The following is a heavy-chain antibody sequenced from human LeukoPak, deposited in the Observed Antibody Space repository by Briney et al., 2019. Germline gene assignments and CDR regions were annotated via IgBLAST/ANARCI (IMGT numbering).Heavy chain of an antibody. D-gene: IGHD4/OR15-4a*01. CDR1: GFTFSSHS. Sequence: GGSLRLSCAASGFTFSSHSMSWVRQAPGKGMEWVAVIWYDGSNKYYADSVKGRFTISRDNSKNTLYLQMNSLSAEDTAVYYCARGRATMVYCFDYWGQGTLVTVSS. V-gene: IGHV3-33*08. J-gene: IGHJ4*02. CDR2: IWYDGSNK. CDR3: ARGRATMVYCFDY.